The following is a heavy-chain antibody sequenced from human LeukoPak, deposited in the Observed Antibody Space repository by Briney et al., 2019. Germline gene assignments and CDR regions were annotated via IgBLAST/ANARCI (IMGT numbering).Heavy chain of an antibody. J-gene: IGHJ4*02. CDR2: IYSGGRT. CDR1: GFTVSSNY. Sequence: PGGSLRLSCAASGFTVSSNYMSWVRQAPGKGLEWVSVIYSGGRTYYADSVRGRFTISRDNAKNSLYLQMNSLRAEDTAVYYCARDGMATINSWGQGTVVTVSS. CDR3: ARDGMATINS. D-gene: IGHD5-12*01. V-gene: IGHV3-53*01.